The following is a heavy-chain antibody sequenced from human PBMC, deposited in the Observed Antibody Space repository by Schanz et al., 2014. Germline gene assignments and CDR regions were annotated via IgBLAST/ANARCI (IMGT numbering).Heavy chain of an antibody. D-gene: IGHD3-16*01. Sequence: QVQLVESGGGVVQPGRSLRLSCAASGFTFNDYAMHWVRQAPGKGLEWVAVISYDGTNADSVKGRFTISRDNSKNTLYLQMNSLRAEDTAVYYCARDRGALINHNDALDLWGQGTMVSVSS. CDR1: GFTFNDYA. J-gene: IGHJ3*01. V-gene: IGHV3-30*04. CDR3: ARDRGALINHNDALDL. CDR2: ISYDGT.